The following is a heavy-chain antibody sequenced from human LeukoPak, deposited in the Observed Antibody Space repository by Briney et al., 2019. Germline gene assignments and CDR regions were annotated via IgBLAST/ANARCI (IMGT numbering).Heavy chain of an antibody. V-gene: IGHV3-23*01. CDR1: GFTFSSYA. J-gene: IGHJ4*02. CDR3: AKGLGGSGSYWRNEY. Sequence: GGSLRLSCAASGFTFSSYAMSWIRQAPGKGLEWVSAISGSGGSTYYADSVKGRFTISKDNSKNTPYLQMNSLRAEDTAVYYCAKGLGGSGSYWRNEYWGQGTLVTVSS. CDR2: ISGSGGST. D-gene: IGHD3-10*01.